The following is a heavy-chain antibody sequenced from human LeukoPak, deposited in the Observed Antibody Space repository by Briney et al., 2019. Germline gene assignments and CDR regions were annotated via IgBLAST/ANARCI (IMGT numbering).Heavy chain of an antibody. CDR2: MNPNSGNT. CDR1: GYTFTSYD. Sequence: ASVKVSCKASGYTFTSYDINWVRQATGQGLEWMGWMNPNSGNTGYAQKFQGRVTITRNTSISTAYMELSSLRSEDTAVYYCARAPDDYGDYGDAFDIWGQGTMVTVSS. D-gene: IGHD4-17*01. J-gene: IGHJ3*02. CDR3: ARAPDDYGDYGDAFDI. V-gene: IGHV1-8*03.